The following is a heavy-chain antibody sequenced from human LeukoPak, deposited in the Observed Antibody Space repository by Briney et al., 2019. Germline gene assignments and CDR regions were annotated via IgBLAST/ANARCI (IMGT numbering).Heavy chain of an antibody. D-gene: IGHD6-13*01. Sequence: GGSLRLSCAASGFTFSSYSMNWVRQAPGKGLEWVSYISGGSSTIYYADSVKGRFTISRDNAENSLYLQMNSLRAEDTAVYYCATISAAGRGGDFDFWGQGTLVTVSS. CDR2: ISGGSSTI. CDR3: ATISAAGRGGDFDF. CDR1: GFTFSSYS. V-gene: IGHV3-48*04. J-gene: IGHJ4*02.